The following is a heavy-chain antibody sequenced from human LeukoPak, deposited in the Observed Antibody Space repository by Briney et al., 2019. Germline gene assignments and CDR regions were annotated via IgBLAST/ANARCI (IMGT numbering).Heavy chain of an antibody. CDR3: AKDSDIVATVPDY. V-gene: IGHV3-30*18. CDR2: LSYDGTNK. J-gene: IGHJ4*02. Sequence: PGGSLRLSCAASGFTFSNYGMHWVRQAPGKGLEWVAVLSYDGTNKYYADSVKGRFSISRDNSKNTLYLQMNSLRAEDTAVYYCAKDSDIVATVPDYWGQGTLVTVSS. CDR1: GFTFSNYG. D-gene: IGHD5-12*01.